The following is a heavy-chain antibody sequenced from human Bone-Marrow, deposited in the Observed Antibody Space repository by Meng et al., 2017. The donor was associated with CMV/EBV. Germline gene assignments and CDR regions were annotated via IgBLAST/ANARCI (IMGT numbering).Heavy chain of an antibody. V-gene: IGHV3-48*03. CDR2: ISTSGSTI. D-gene: IGHD3-3*01. CDR3: AREVGYDFWSGYYVDY. CDR1: GFTFSTYE. Sequence: GESLKISCVASGFTFSTYEMNWVRQAPGKGLEWVSYISTSGSTIYHADSVKGRLTISRDNAKNSLYLQMNSLRAEDTAVYYCAREVGYDFWSGYYVDYWGQGTLVTVSS. J-gene: IGHJ4*02.